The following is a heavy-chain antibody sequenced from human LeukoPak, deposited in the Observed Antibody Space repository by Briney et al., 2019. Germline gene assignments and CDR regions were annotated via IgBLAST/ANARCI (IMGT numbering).Heavy chain of an antibody. CDR2: IWYDGSNK. V-gene: IGHV3-33*01. D-gene: IGHD3-10*01. CDR1: GFTFSSYG. Sequence: PGGSLRLSCAASGFTFSSYGMHWVRQAPGKGLEWVAVIWYDGSNKYYADSVKGRFTISRDNSKNTLYLLMNSLRAEDTAVYYCARDLLYGSGSPFDYWGQGTLVTVSS. CDR3: ARDLLYGSGSPFDY. J-gene: IGHJ4*02.